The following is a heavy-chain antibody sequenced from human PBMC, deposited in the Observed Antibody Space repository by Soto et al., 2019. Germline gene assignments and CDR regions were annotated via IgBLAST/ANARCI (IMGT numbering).Heavy chain of an antibody. V-gene: IGHV1-69*01. J-gene: IGHJ6*02. D-gene: IGHD6-13*01. CDR2: IIPIFGTA. CDR3: ARNAAAGMGGYYYYYGMDV. CDR1: GGTFSSYA. Sequence: QVQLVQSGAEVKKPGSSVKVSCKASGGTFSSYAISWVRQAPGQGLEWMGGIIPIFGTANYAQKFQGRVTITADESTSTAYMELSSLRSEDTAVYYCARNAAAGMGGYYYYYGMDVWGQGTTVTVSS.